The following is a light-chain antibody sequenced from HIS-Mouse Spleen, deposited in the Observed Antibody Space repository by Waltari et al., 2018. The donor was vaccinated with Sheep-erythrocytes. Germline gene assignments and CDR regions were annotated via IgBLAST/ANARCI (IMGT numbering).Light chain of an antibody. CDR1: KLGDKY. CDR2: QDS. CDR3: QAWDSSTAV. J-gene: IGLJ2*01. V-gene: IGLV3-1*01. Sequence: SYELTQPPSVSVSPGQTASITCPGDKLGDKYACWYQQKPGQSPVLVIYQDSKRPSGIPERFSGSNSGNTATLTISGTQAMDEADYYCQAWDSSTAVFGGWTKLTVL.